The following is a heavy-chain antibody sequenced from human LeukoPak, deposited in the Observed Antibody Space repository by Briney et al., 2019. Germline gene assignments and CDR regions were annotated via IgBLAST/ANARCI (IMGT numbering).Heavy chain of an antibody. Sequence: PGGSLRLSCAASGFTFSSYSMNWVRQAPGKGLEWVSYISSSSSTIYYADSVKGRFTISRDNAKNSLYLQMNSLRAEDTAVYYCALGEAAQPFDYWGQGTLVTVSS. CDR1: GFTFSSYS. CDR2: ISSSSSTI. V-gene: IGHV3-48*04. D-gene: IGHD2-15*01. CDR3: ALGEAAQPFDY. J-gene: IGHJ4*02.